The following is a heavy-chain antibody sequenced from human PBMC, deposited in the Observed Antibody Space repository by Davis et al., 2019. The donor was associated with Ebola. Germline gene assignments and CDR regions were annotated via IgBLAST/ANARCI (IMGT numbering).Heavy chain of an antibody. Sequence: PGGSLRLSCAASGFTFDDYAMHWVRQAPGKGLEWVSGISWNSGSIGYADSVKGRFTISRDNAKNSLYLQMNSLRAEDTALYYCAKDIGAGQVRGVISWFDPWGQGTLVTVSS. CDR1: GFTFDDYA. J-gene: IGHJ5*02. CDR3: AKDIGAGQVRGVISWFDP. CDR2: ISWNSGSI. D-gene: IGHD3-10*01. V-gene: IGHV3-9*01.